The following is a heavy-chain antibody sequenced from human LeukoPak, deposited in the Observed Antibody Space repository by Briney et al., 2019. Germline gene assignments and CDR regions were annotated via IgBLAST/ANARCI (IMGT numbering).Heavy chain of an antibody. Sequence: ASVKVSCKTSGYTFTSSGITWVRQAPVQGLECMGWINTHNGYSKYTQKLQGRVTMTADTSTSTAYMELSSLTSDDTAVYFCAKNSTGGYSDSWGQGTLVTVSS. J-gene: IGHJ4*02. D-gene: IGHD6-19*01. CDR2: INTHNGYS. CDR1: GYTFTSSG. CDR3: AKNSTGGYSDS. V-gene: IGHV1-18*01.